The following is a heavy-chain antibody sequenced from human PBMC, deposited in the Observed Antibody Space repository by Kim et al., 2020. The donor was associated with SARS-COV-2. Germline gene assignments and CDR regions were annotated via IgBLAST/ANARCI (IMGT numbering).Heavy chain of an antibody. D-gene: IGHD3-22*01. J-gene: IGHJ3*02. CDR1: GYPFTTYG. CDR2: INDYT. Sequence: ASVKVSCKASGYPFTTYGISWVRRAPGQGLEWMGWINDYTRYAQKFQDRVTMTRDTLTTTAYMELTNLRSDDTAVYYCARDRGYYPDDFDIWGQGTMVIVSS. V-gene: IGHV1-18*04. CDR3: ARDRGYYPDDFDI.